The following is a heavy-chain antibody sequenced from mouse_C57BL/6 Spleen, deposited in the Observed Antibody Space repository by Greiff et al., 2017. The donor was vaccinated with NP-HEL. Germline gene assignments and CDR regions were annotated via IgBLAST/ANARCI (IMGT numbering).Heavy chain of an antibody. CDR2: IRNKANGYTT. V-gene: IGHV7-3*01. Sequence: DVQLVESGGGLVQPGGSLSLSCAASGFTFTDYYMSWVRQPPGKALEWLGFIRNKANGYTTEYSASVKGRFTISRDNSQSILYLQMNALRAEDSATYYCASSSSYLDYWGQGTTLTVSS. CDR3: ASSSSYLDY. D-gene: IGHD1-1*01. CDR1: GFTFTDYY. J-gene: IGHJ2*01.